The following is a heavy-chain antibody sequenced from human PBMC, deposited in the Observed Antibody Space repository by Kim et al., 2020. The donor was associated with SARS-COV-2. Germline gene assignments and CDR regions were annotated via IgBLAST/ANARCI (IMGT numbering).Heavy chain of an antibody. J-gene: IGHJ2*01. Sequence: GGSLRLSCAASGFTFSDYYMSWIRQAPGKGLEWVSYISSSSSYTNYADSVKGRFTISRDNAKNSLYLQMNSLRAEDTAVYYCASGSDYVWGSYERYFDLWGRGTLVTVSS. CDR2: ISSSSSYT. D-gene: IGHD3-16*01. V-gene: IGHV3-11*06. CDR3: ASGSDYVWGSYERYFDL. CDR1: GFTFSDYY.